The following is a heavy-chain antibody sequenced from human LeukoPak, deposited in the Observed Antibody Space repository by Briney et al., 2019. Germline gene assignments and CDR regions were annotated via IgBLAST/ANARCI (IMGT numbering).Heavy chain of an antibody. Sequence: ASVKVSCKASGGTFSSYAISWVRQAPGQGLEWMGGIIPIFGTANYAQKFQGRVTITTDESTSTAYMELSSLRSEDTAVYYCARDLRTYDILTGYTHIYYMDVGGKGTTVTVSS. CDR2: IIPIFGTA. D-gene: IGHD3-9*01. CDR1: GGTFSSYA. J-gene: IGHJ6*03. V-gene: IGHV1-69*05. CDR3: ARDLRTYDILTGYTHIYYMDV.